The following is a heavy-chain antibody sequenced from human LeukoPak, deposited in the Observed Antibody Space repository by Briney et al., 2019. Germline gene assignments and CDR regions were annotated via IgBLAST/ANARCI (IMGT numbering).Heavy chain of an antibody. D-gene: IGHD1-26*01. V-gene: IGHV4-30-2*01. CDR3: ARVLRVRATTVAFDI. CDR1: GGSISSGGYY. J-gene: IGHJ3*02. CDR2: IYHSGST. Sequence: PSQTLSLTCTVSGGSISSGGYYWSWIRQHPGKGLEWIGYIYHSGSTYYNPSLQSRVTISVDRSKNQFSLKLSSVTAADTAVYYCARVLRVRATTVAFDIWGQGTMVTVSS.